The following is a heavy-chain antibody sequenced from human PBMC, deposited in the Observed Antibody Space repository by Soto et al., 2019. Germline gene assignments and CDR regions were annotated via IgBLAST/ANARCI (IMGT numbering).Heavy chain of an antibody. CDR1: GGSVSSGTYQ. CDR2: IYYTGST. D-gene: IGHD3-3*01. Sequence: PSETLSLTCTVSGGSVSSGTYQWSWIRQSPGKGLEWIGYIYYTGSTNYNPSLKSRVTISVDTSKNQFSLKLRSVTAADTAVYYCARDNVWSGYYSFFDYWGQGTLVTVSS. V-gene: IGHV4-61*01. J-gene: IGHJ4*02. CDR3: ARDNVWSGYYSFFDY.